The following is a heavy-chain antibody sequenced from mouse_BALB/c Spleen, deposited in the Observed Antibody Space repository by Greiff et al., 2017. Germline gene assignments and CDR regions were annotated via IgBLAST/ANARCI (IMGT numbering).Heavy chain of an antibody. CDR3: TRRAYYGSSYWYFDV. CDR2: IYPGNSDT. Sequence: VQLQQSGTVLARPGASVKMSCKASGYTFTSYWMHWVKQRPGQGLEWIGAIYPGNSDTSYNQKFKGKAKLTAVTSTSTAYMELSSLTNEDSAVYYCTRRAYYGSSYWYFDVWGAGTTVTVSS. V-gene: IGHV1-5*01. CDR1: GYTFTSYW. D-gene: IGHD1-1*01. J-gene: IGHJ1*01.